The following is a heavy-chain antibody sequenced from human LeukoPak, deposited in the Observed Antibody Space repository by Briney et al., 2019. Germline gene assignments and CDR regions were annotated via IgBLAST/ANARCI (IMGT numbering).Heavy chain of an antibody. V-gene: IGHV3-23*01. Sequence: GGSLRLSCAASGFTFSSYAMSWVRQAPGKGLEWVSAISGSGGSTYYADSVKGRFTISRDNSKNTLYLQMNSLRVEDTAVYYCTKDIITGFSSGWYFAYWGQGTLVTVSS. CDR3: TKDIITGFSSGWYFAY. CDR1: GFTFSSYA. J-gene: IGHJ4*02. D-gene: IGHD6-13*01. CDR2: ISGSGGST.